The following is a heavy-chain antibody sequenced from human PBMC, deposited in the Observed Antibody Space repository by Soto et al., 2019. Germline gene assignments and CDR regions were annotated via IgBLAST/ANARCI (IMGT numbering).Heavy chain of an antibody. CDR3: ARNRDGVDY. CDR2: INRDGSSA. CDR1: GFTFSDYW. V-gene: IGHV3-74*01. Sequence: EVQLVESGGGLVQPGGSLRLSCAASGFTFSDYWMHWVRQAPGERPVWVSLINRDGSSADYADSVRGRFTASRDNAKNPLYLLLKNLRAEDTAVYYCARNRDGVDYGGQGPLVPVSS. J-gene: IGHJ4*02.